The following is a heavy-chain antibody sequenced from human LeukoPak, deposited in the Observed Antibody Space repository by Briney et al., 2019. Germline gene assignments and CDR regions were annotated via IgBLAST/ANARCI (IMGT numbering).Heavy chain of an antibody. D-gene: IGHD2-15*01. CDR3: ATPSNYFDY. CDR2: INSDGSST. Sequence: GGSLRLSCAASGFTFSSYWMHWVRQAPGKGLVWVSRINSDGSSTSYADSVKGRFTISRDNSRNTLYLQMNSLRAEDTAVYYCATPSNYFDYWGQGTLVTVSS. CDR1: GFTFSSYW. J-gene: IGHJ4*02. V-gene: IGHV3-74*01.